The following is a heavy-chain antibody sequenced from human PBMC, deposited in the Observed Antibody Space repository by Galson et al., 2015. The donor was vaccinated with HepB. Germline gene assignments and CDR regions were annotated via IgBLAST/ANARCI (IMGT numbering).Heavy chain of an antibody. V-gene: IGHV3-64D*06. Sequence: SLRLSCAASGFTFSSYAMHWVRQAPGKGLEYVSAVSSNGGSTYYADSVKGRFTISRDNSKNTLYLQMSSLRAEDTAVYYCVKDLWFGELYRYYFDYWGQGTLVTVSS. CDR2: VSSNGGST. CDR3: VKDLWFGELYRYYFDY. CDR1: GFTFSSYA. D-gene: IGHD3-10*01. J-gene: IGHJ4*02.